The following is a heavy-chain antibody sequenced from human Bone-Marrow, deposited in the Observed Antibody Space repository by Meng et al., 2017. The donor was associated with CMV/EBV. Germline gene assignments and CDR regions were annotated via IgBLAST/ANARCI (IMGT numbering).Heavy chain of an antibody. CDR3: ERGIRPTVGSWLDY. D-gene: IGHD6-6*01. Sequence: QIQSGQSGAEVKKPWASVKVSCNVSGHTLTSSGISWVRMATAQGIEWMGWVSAYHGHNNYEQKLQGRVTMITDTSKSTAYMELSRLRSDNPGVYYCERGIRPTVGSWLDYWGQGTLVTVSS. CDR2: VSAYHGHN. J-gene: IGHJ4*02. V-gene: IGHV1-18*01. CDR1: GHTLTSSG.